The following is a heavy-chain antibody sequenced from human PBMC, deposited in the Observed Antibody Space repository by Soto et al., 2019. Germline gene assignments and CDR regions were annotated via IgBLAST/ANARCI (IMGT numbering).Heavy chain of an antibody. Sequence: ASVKVSCKASGYTFTGYYMHWVRQAPGQGLEWMGWINPNSGGTNYAQKFQGRVTMTRDTSISTAYMELSRLRSDDTAVYYCARESXDTAYVYINWGWYCFDYWGQGTLVTVSS. J-gene: IGHJ4*02. CDR3: ARESXDTAYVYINWGWYCFDY. CDR1: GYTFTGYY. CDR2: INPNSGGT. V-gene: IGHV1-2*02. D-gene: IGHD5-18*01.